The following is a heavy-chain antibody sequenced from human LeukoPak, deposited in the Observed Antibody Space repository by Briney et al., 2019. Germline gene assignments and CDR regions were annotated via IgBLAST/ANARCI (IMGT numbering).Heavy chain of an antibody. Sequence: PSETLSLTCTVSGGSISSYYWSWIRQPAGKGLEWIGRIYTSGSTNYNPSLKSRVTMSVDTSKNQFSLKLSSVTAADTAVYYCARVGEYCDFWSGYYYYYMDVWGKGTTVTVSS. D-gene: IGHD3-3*01. CDR1: GGSISSYY. CDR2: IYTSGST. J-gene: IGHJ6*03. V-gene: IGHV4-4*07. CDR3: ARVGEYCDFWSGYYYYYMDV.